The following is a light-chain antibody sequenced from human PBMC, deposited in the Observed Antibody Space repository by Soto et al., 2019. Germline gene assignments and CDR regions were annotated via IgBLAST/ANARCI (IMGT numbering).Light chain of an antibody. Sequence: IRITQSPSTLSASVGDRVTVTCRASDHIFTYVAWYQHRAGGTPKLLIFDASTLQSGIPPRFSGGGSGKDFTLTINGLQPEDSASYYCQHYTLYSGPFGQGTKVDIK. CDR1: DHIFTY. J-gene: IGKJ1*01. CDR3: QHYTLYSGP. V-gene: IGKV1-5*01. CDR2: DAS.